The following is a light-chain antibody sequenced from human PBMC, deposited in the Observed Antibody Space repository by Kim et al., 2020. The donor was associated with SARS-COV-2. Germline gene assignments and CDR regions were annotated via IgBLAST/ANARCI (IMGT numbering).Light chain of an antibody. V-gene: IGKV1-5*01. CDR3: QQYFNYPLT. J-gene: IGKJ3*01. CDR1: QILNDW. Sequence: ASVGDTVIITCRASQILNDWLAWYQQKPGEAPKLLVYDVSNLESGVPSRFSGSGSGTEFTLTISRLQPDDFATYYCQQYFNYPLTFGPGTKVDIK. CDR2: DVS.